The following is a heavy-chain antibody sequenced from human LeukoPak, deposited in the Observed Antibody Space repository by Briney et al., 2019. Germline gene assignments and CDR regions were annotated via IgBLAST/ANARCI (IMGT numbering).Heavy chain of an antibody. V-gene: IGHV1-18*01. CDR1: GYTFTSYG. D-gene: IGHD3-22*01. J-gene: IGHJ4*02. CDR3: AREDRYYDSSGGLGFDY. Sequence: ASAKVSCKASGYTFTSYGISWVRQAPGRGLEWMGWISAYNGNTNYAQKLQGRVTMTTDTSTSTAYMELRSLRSDDTAVYYCAREDRYYDSSGGLGFDYWGQGTLVTVSS. CDR2: ISAYNGNT.